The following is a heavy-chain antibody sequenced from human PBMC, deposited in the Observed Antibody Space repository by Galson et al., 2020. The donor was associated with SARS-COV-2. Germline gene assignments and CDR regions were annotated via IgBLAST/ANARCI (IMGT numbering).Heavy chain of an antibody. CDR3: VLYDHPRVEGFYYFMDV. CDR2: IHYSART. CDR1: GDSISSNIYY. Sequence: SETLSLTCTVSGDSISSNIYYWAWIRQPPGKGLEWIGTIHYSARTYYHASLQSRVTISVDTSKNQFSLQLSSVTAADTALYYCVLYDHPRVEGFYYFMDVWGKGTTVTVSS. J-gene: IGHJ6*03. D-gene: IGHD2-2*02. V-gene: IGHV4-39*01.